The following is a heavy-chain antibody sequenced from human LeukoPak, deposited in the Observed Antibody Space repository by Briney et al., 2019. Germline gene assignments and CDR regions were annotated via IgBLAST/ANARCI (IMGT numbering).Heavy chain of an antibody. V-gene: IGHV3-66*01. D-gene: IGHD3-10*01. CDR3: ARETTYYYGSGTQIYYDL. Sequence: PGGSLRLSCAASGFTVSSNYMSWVRQAPGKGLEWVSVIYSGGSTYYADSVKGRFTISRDNSKNTLYPQMNSLRAEDTAVYYCARETTYYYGSGTQIYYDLWGRGTLVTVSS. CDR1: GFTVSSNY. CDR2: IYSGGST. J-gene: IGHJ2*01.